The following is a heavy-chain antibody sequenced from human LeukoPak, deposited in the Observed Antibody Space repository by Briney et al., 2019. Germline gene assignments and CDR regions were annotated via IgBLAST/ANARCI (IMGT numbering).Heavy chain of an antibody. J-gene: IGHJ6*02. D-gene: IGHD5-18*01. V-gene: IGHV3-13*04. CDR2: IGTAGDT. CDR1: GFXFSSYD. CDR3: ARYNYGYGMDV. Sequence: PGGSLRLSCAASGFXFSSYDIHWVRHATGKGLEWVSAIGTAGDTYYPGSVKGRFTISRENAKNSLYLQMNSLRAGDTAVYYCARYNYGYGMDVWGQGTTVTVSS.